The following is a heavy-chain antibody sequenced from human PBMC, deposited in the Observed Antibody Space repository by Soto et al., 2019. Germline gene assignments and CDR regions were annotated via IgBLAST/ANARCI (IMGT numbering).Heavy chain of an antibody. D-gene: IGHD3-9*01. CDR1: GYSIGTYNW. Sequence: PSETLSLTCSVPGYSIGTYNWWAWIRQPPGKGLEWIGYIYYTGTVYYNLSLKNRVSMSVETARDQFSLTLTSVTAADTAVYYCARTSRLKTGQLDYWGQGALATAPQ. V-gene: IGHV4-28*05. CDR2: IYYTGTV. J-gene: IGHJ4*02. CDR3: ARTSRLKTGQLDY.